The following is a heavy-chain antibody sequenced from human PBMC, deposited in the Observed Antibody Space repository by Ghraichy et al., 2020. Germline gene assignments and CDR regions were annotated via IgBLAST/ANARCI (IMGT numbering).Heavy chain of an antibody. CDR3: ASGVGATTYFDY. CDR2: IYYSGST. J-gene: IGHJ4*02. CDR1: GGSISSGGYY. D-gene: IGHD1-26*01. V-gene: IGHV4-31*03. Sequence: SETLSLTCTVSGGSISSGGYYWSWIRQHPGKGLEWIGYIYYSGSTYYNPSLKSRVTISVDTSKNQFSLKLSSVTAADTAVYYCASGVGATTYFDYWGQGTLVTVSS.